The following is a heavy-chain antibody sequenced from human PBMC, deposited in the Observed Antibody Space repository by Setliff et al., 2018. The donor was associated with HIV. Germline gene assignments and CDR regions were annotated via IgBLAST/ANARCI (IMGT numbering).Heavy chain of an antibody. CDR3: AREGDGIDF. D-gene: IGHD2-21*02. CDR2: ISTTGST. CDR1: GDSISSGSYF. J-gene: IGHJ4*02. V-gene: IGHV4-61*09. Sequence: PSETLSLTCTVSGDSISSGSYFWIWIRQPAGKGLEWIGHISTTGSTNYNPSLKSRVIMSVDTSRNQFSLKLTSVTAADTAVYSCAREGDGIDFWGQGTLVTVSS.